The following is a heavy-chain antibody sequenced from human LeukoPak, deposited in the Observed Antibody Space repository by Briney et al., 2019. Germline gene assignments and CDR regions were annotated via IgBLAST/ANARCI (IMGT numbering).Heavy chain of an antibody. Sequence: PGGALRLSCAASGVTFSSYGMHWGRQAPGKGVEWGAVISYEGSNKYYADAVKGGFTISRDNSKNTLYLQMNSLRAEDTAVYYCAKSGQGMDVWGQGTTVTVSS. CDR2: ISYEGSNK. J-gene: IGHJ6*02. CDR3: AKSGQGMDV. V-gene: IGHV3-30*18. D-gene: IGHD6-25*01. CDR1: GVTFSSYG.